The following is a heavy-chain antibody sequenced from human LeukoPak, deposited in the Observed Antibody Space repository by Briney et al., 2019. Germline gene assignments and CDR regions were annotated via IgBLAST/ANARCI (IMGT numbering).Heavy chain of an antibody. Sequence: GSLRLSCAASGFTFTSFAFHWVRPAPGKGLEGVAVISYDGANIYYADSVRGRFLISRDNSKNTMYLQIYSLKPEDTAVYFCARDRGPTIAVPYYFDYWGQGTLVTVSS. J-gene: IGHJ4*02. CDR3: ARDRGPTIAVPYYFDY. CDR1: GFTFTSFA. D-gene: IGHD6-19*01. V-gene: IGHV3-30*04. CDR2: ISYDGANI.